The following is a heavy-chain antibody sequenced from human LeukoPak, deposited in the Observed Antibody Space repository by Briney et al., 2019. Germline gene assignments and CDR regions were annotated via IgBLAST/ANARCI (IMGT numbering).Heavy chain of an antibody. CDR2: INRSGST. D-gene: IGHD6-19*01. V-gene: IGHV4-34*01. CDR3: AWSSGWSGPFNWFDP. J-gene: IGHJ5*02. CDR1: GGSFSGYY. Sequence: SETLSLTCAVYGGSFSGYYWSWIRQPPGKGLEWIGEINRSGSTNYNPSLKSRVTISVDTSKNQFSLKLSSVTAADTAVYYCAWSSGWSGPFNWFDPWGQGTLVTVSS.